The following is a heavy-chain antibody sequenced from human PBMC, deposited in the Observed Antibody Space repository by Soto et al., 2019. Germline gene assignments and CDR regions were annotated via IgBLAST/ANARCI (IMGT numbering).Heavy chain of an antibody. V-gene: IGHV4-61*01. CDR3: AREHYYDSGGYFPYYFDY. Sequence: QVQLQESGPGPVRPSETLSLTCTVSGDSVSSGSYYWSWIRQPPGKGLEWIGYIYYSGSTNYNPSLKSRVTISVDTSKDQFSLNLSSVTAADTAVYYCAREHYYDSGGYFPYYFDYWGQGTLVTVSS. D-gene: IGHD3-22*01. CDR2: IYYSGST. J-gene: IGHJ4*02. CDR1: GDSVSSGSYY.